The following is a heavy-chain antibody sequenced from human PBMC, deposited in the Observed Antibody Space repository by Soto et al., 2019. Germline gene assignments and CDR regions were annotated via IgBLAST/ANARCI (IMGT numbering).Heavy chain of an antibody. CDR2: ISYDGSNK. CDR1: GFTFSSYG. CDR3: ANWYSSSWYYYYYGMDV. D-gene: IGHD6-13*01. J-gene: IGHJ6*02. V-gene: IGHV3-30*18. Sequence: GGSLRLSCAASGFTFSSYGMHWVRQAPAKGLEWVAVISYDGSNKYYADSVKGRFTISRDNSKNTLYLQMNSLRAEDTAVYYCANWYSSSWYYYYYGMDVWGQGTTVTVSS.